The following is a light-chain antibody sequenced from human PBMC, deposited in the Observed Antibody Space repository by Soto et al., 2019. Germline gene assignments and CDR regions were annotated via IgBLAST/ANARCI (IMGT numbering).Light chain of an antibody. V-gene: IGKV3-15*01. J-gene: IGKJ5*01. CDR3: QHCNNWPFS. Sequence: EIVMTQSPATLSVSPGERATLSCRAGQGVTTNFAWYQQKSGQSPRLLIYDVSIRATGVPARFSGTGSETDFTLTISGLQSEDSAVYFCQHCNNWPFSFGQGTRLENK. CDR2: DVS. CDR1: QGVTTN.